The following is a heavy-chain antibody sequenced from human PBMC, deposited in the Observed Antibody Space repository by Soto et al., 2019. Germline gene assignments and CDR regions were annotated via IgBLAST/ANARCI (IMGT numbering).Heavy chain of an antibody. CDR1: GGSFSGYY. D-gene: IGHD3-10*01. Sequence: PSETLSLTCAVYGGSFSGYYWTWIRQSPGKGLEWIGQISYSGSTNYNPSLKSRVFISIGTSNNQFFLELTSVTAADTAVYYCARASAQYDSVTYEGGYYYFDSWGQGTPVTVS. CDR3: ARASAQYDSVTYEGGYYYFDS. V-gene: IGHV4-34*01. CDR2: ISYSGST. J-gene: IGHJ4*02.